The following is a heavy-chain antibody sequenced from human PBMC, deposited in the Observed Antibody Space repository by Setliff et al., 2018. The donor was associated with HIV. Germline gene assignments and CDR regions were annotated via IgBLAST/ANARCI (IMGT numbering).Heavy chain of an antibody. CDR3: ARLSKYYDFWTPNY. Sequence: GESLKISCKASGYTFTNYWVGWVRQMPGNGLEWVGLIWPDDSDTIYSPSFQGQVTLSADKSITTVYLQWSSLEAPDTAMYYCARLSKYYDFWTPNYWGQGTLVTVPQ. D-gene: IGHD3-3*01. CDR2: IWPDDSDT. J-gene: IGHJ4*02. CDR1: GYTFTNYW. V-gene: IGHV5-51*01.